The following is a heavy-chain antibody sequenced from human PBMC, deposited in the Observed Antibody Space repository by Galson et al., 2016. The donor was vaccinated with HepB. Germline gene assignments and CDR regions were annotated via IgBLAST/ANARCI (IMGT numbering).Heavy chain of an antibody. J-gene: IGHJ3*02. CDR3: ARPRGFGELRRAYDI. Sequence: QSGAEVKKPGESLKISCKGSGYNFGNHWIAWVRQMSGKGLEWMGIIYPADSDARYSPSFQGQVTISVDRSISTAYLQWSSLKASDTAMYYCARPRGFGELRRAYDIWGQGTLVTVSS. CDR2: IYPADSDA. V-gene: IGHV5-51*01. CDR1: GYNFGNHW. D-gene: IGHD4-17*01.